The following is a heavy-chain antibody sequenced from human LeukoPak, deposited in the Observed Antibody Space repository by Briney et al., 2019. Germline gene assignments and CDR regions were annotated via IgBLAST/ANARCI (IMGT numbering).Heavy chain of an antibody. J-gene: IGHJ4*02. Sequence: SETLSLTCAVHGGSFSGYYWSWIRQPPGKGLEWIGEINHSGSTNYNPSLKSRVTISVDTSKNQFSLKLSSVTAADTAVYYCARGALWDYVWGSYRYSFDYWGQGTLVTVSS. CDR2: INHSGST. CDR3: ARGALWDYVWGSYRYSFDY. CDR1: GGSFSGYY. D-gene: IGHD3-16*02. V-gene: IGHV4-34*01.